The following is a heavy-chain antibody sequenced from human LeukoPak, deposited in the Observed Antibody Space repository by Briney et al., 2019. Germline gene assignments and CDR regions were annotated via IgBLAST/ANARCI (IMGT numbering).Heavy chain of an antibody. J-gene: IGHJ6*04. V-gene: IGHV3-48*03. Sequence: GESLRLSCAASGFTFSSYEMNWVRQAPGKGLEWVSYISSSGSTIYYADSVKGRFTISRDNAKNSLYLQMNSLRAEDTAVYYCAALGITMIGGVWGKGTTVTISS. CDR3: AALGITMIGGV. CDR1: GFTFSSYE. CDR2: ISSSGSTI. D-gene: IGHD3-10*02.